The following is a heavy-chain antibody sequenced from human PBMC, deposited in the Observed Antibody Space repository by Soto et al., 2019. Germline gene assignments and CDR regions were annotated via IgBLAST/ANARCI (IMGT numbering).Heavy chain of an antibody. CDR2: IYYSGST. Sequence: SETLSLPCTVSSATVSSSTCTWVWIRQPPGKGLEWIGSIYYSGSTYYNPSLNRRVTVSVDTSKNQYSLKVTSVTAADTAVYYCARLHGYCISSSCHGHYAMDVWGQGTTVTV. J-gene: IGHJ6*02. D-gene: IGHD2-2*01. V-gene: IGHV4-39*01. CDR1: SATVSSSTCT. CDR3: ARLHGYCISSSCHGHYAMDV.